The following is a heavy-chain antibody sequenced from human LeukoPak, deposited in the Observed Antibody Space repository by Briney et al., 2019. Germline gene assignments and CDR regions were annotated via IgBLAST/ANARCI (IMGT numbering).Heavy chain of an antibody. V-gene: IGHV3-30*18. Sequence: GGFLRLSCAASGFTFSSYGMHWVRQAPGKGLEWVAVISYDGSNKYYADSVKGRFTISRDNSKNTLYLQMNSLRAEDTAVYYCAKSGYNRFDYWGQGTLVTVSS. D-gene: IGHD5-24*01. CDR3: AKSGYNRFDY. CDR1: GFTFSSYG. CDR2: ISYDGSNK. J-gene: IGHJ4*02.